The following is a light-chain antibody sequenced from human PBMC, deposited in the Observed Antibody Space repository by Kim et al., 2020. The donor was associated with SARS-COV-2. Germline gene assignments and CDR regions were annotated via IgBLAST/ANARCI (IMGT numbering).Light chain of an antibody. CDR1: RSAIAAYNF. CDR3: SSFRSGNTLL. CDR2: DVD. Sequence: GQSITITCPGTRSAIAAYNFVSWYQPPPGEAPKVIIYDVDNRPSGVSSRFSGSKSGTTASLTISEVQAEDEADYYCSSFRSGNTLLFGGGTQLTVL. V-gene: IGLV2-14*04. J-gene: IGLJ3*02.